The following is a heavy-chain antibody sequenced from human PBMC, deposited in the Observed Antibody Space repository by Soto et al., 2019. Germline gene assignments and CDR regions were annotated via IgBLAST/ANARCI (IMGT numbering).Heavy chain of an antibody. CDR3: ARPTMVRGVINRFDP. J-gene: IGHJ5*02. CDR2: IYPGDSDT. D-gene: IGHD3-10*01. V-gene: IGHV5-51*03. CDR1: GYSFTSYW. Sequence: EVQLVQSGAEVKKPGESLKISCKGSGYSFTSYWIGWVRQMSGKGLEWMGIIYPGDSDTRYSPSFQGQVTISADKSISTAYLQWSSLKASDTAMYYCARPTMVRGVINRFDPWGQGTLVTVSS.